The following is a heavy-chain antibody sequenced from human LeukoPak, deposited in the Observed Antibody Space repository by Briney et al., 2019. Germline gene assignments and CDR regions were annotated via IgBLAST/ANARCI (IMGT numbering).Heavy chain of an antibody. CDR3: AKDKVGGYCSSTSCYGYYMDV. V-gene: IGHV3-23*01. CDR1: GITFSIFG. Sequence: GGTLRLSCAASGITFSIFGMSWVRQAPGKGLEWVSAITGSGGSTYYADSVKGRFTISRDNSKNTLYLQMNSLRAEDTAVYYCAKDKVGGYCSSTSCYGYYMDVWGKGTTVTISS. D-gene: IGHD2-2*01. J-gene: IGHJ6*03. CDR2: ITGSGGST.